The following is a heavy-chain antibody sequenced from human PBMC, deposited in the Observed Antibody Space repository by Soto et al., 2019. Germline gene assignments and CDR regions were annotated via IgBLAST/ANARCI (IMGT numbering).Heavy chain of an antibody. CDR3: AADDCRSTSCYKWRGVGEDYYYGMDL. CDR1: GFTFTSSA. CDR2: IVVGSGNT. J-gene: IGHJ6*02. D-gene: IGHD2-2*02. Sequence: QMQLVQSGPEVKKPGTSVKVSCKASGFTFTSSAVQWVRQARGQRLEWIGWIVVGSGNTNYAQKFQERVTITRDMSTSTAYMELSSLRSEDTAGYYCAADDCRSTSCYKWRGVGEDYYYGMDLWGQGTTVTVSS. V-gene: IGHV1-58*01.